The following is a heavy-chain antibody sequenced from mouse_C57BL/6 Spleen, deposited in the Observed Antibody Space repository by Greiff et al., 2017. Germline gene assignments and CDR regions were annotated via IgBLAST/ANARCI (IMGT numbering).Heavy chain of an antibody. CDR2: IDPSDSYT. V-gene: IGHV1-69*01. D-gene: IGHD4-1*01. CDR1: GYTFTSYW. CDR3: ARNWAYYFDY. Sequence: VQLQQSGAELVMPGASVKLSCKASGYTFTSYWMHWVKQRPGQGLEWIGEIDPSDSYTNYNQKFKGKSTLTVDKSSSTAYMQLSSLTSEDSAVYYCARNWAYYFDYWGQGTTLTVSS. J-gene: IGHJ2*01.